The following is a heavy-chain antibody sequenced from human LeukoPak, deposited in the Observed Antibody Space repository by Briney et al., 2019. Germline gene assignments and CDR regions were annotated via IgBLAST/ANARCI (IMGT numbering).Heavy chain of an antibody. Sequence: PSQTLPLTCPVSGVSISSGSYYWSWIRQPAGKGLAWIGRIYTSGITNYNPSLTSRVTISVDTSKNQFSLKLSSVTAADTAVYYCGGGPHGYWGQGTLVTVSS. CDR2: IYTSGIT. J-gene: IGHJ4*02. CDR3: GGGPHGY. V-gene: IGHV4-61*02. CDR1: GVSISSGSYY.